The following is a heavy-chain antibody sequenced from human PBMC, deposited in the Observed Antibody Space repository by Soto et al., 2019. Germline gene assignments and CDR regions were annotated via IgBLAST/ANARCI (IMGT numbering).Heavy chain of an antibody. CDR3: AREITGTFYGMDV. J-gene: IGHJ6*02. CDR1: GLTFSDYY. V-gene: IGHV3-11*06. CDR2: ISSSSSYT. D-gene: IGHD1-7*01. Sequence: GGSLRLSCAASGLTFSDYYMSWIRQAPGKGLEWVSYISSSSSYTNYADSVKGRFTISRDNAKNSLYLQMNSLRAEDTAVYYCAREITGTFYGMDVWGQGTTVTVSS.